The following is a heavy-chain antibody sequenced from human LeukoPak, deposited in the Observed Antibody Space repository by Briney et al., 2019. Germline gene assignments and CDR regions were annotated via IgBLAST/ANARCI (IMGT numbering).Heavy chain of an antibody. CDR1: GGSFSGYY. CDR3: ARAQRWLQATFDY. V-gene: IGHV4-34*01. CDR2: INHSGST. D-gene: IGHD5-24*01. Sequence: SETLSLTCAVYGGSFSGYYWSWIRQPPGKGLEWIGEINHSGSTDYNPSLKSRVTISVDTSKNHFSLKLSSVTAADTAVYYCARAQRWLQATFDYWGQGTLVTVSS. J-gene: IGHJ4*02.